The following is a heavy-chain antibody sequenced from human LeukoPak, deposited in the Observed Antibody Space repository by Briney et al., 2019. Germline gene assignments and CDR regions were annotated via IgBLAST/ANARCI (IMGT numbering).Heavy chain of an antibody. CDR2: INHSGST. D-gene: IGHD2-15*01. CDR3: ARGIGYCSGGSCYSAS. J-gene: IGHJ5*02. V-gene: IGHV4-34*01. CDR1: GGSFSGYY. Sequence: SETLSLTCAVYGGSFSGYYWSWIRQPPGKGLEWIGEINHSGSTNYNPSLKSRVTILVDTSKNQFSLKLSSVTAADTAVYYCARGIGYCSGGSCYSASWGQGTLVTVSS.